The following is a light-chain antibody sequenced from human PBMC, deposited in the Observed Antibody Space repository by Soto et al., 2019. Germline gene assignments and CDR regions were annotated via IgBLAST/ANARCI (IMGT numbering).Light chain of an antibody. J-gene: IGKJ4*01. Sequence: EIVLTQSPGTLSLSPGERSTLSCRASQSVSNNYLAWYPPKPGQAPRLLIYGASSRATGIPDRFSGSGSGTDFTLTISRLEPEDFAVYYCQQYGSSPLTCGGGNKVDIK. CDR3: QQYGSSPLT. CDR2: GAS. V-gene: IGKV3-20*01. CDR1: QSVSNNY.